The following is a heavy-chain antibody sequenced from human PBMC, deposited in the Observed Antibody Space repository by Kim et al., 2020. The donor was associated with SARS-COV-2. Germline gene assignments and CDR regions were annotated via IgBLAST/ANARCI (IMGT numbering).Heavy chain of an antibody. CDR3: ARGRLGYCSGGSCHGSDY. Sequence: KGRFTISRDNSKNTLYLQMNSLRAEDTAVYYCARGRLGYCSGGSCHGSDYWGQGTLVTVSS. V-gene: IGHV3-30*01. J-gene: IGHJ4*02. D-gene: IGHD2-15*01.